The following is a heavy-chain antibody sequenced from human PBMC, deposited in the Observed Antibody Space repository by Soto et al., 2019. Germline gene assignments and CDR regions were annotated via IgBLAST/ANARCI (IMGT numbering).Heavy chain of an antibody. D-gene: IGHD6-13*01. CDR2: IIPIFGTA. J-gene: IGHJ6*02. V-gene: IGHV1-69*13. CDR3: AKERPGPAAAGDNYYYYGMDV. CDR1: GGTFSSYA. Sequence: GASVKVSCKASGGTFSSYAISWVRQAPGQGLEWMGGIIPIFGTANYAQKFQGRVTITADESTSTAYMELSSLRSEDTAVYYCAKERPGPAAAGDNYYYYGMDVWGQGTTVTVSS.